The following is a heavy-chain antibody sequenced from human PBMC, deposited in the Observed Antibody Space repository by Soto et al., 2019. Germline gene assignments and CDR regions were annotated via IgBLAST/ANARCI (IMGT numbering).Heavy chain of an antibody. Sequence: SVKVSCKATGGTFNSYPISWVRQAPGQGLEWMGGIIPIFGTAKYAQKFQGRVTITADESTSTAYMELSSLRSEDTAMYYCARDLGRGDHDEHLPHCGQGTLVIVSS. V-gene: IGHV1-69*13. J-gene: IGHJ1*01. D-gene: IGHD4-17*01. CDR2: IIPIFGTA. CDR3: ARDLGRGDHDEHLPH. CDR1: GGTFNSYP.